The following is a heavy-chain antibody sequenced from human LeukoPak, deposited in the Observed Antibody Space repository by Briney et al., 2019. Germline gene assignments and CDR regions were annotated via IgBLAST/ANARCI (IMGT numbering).Heavy chain of an antibody. D-gene: IGHD6-13*01. V-gene: IGHV4-38-2*02. Sequence: ETLSLTCTVSGYSISSGYYWGWIRQPPGKGLEWIGRIYTSGSTNYNPSLKSRVTMSVDTSKNQFSLKLSSVTAADTAVYYCAREPIAAAGDYFDYWGQGTLVTVSS. CDR2: IYTSGST. J-gene: IGHJ4*02. CDR3: AREPIAAAGDYFDY. CDR1: GYSISSGYY.